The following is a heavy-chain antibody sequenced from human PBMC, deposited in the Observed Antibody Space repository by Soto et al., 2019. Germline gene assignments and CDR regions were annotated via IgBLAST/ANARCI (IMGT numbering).Heavy chain of an antibody. CDR3: AREKEGIAARPGDPYYYGMDV. CDR2: IYPGDSDT. J-gene: IGHJ6*02. Sequence: GESLKISCKGSGYSFTSYWIGWVRQMPGKGLEWMGIIYPGDSDTRYSPSFQGQVTISADKSISTAYLQWSSLKASDTAMYYCAREKEGIAARPGDPYYYGMDVWGQGTTVTVSS. V-gene: IGHV5-51*01. CDR1: GYSFTSYW. D-gene: IGHD6-6*01.